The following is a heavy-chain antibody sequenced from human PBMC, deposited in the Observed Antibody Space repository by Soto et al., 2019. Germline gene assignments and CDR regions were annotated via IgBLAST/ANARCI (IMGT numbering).Heavy chain of an antibody. V-gene: IGHV1-3*01. CDR2: INAGNGNT. CDR3: AADRMAAPYYYYGMDV. J-gene: IGHJ6*02. CDR1: GYTFTSYA. D-gene: IGHD6-6*01. Sequence: GASVKVSCKASGYTFTSYAMNWLRLAPGQRLEWMGWINAGNGNTKYSQKFQGRVTITRDTSASTAYMELSSLRSEDTAVYYCAADRMAAPYYYYGMDVWGQGTTVTVSS.